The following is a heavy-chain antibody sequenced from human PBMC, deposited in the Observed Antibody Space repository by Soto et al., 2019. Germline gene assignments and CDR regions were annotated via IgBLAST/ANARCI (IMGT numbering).Heavy chain of an antibody. CDR3: ARSTDYYDSSGYPDAFDI. CDR1: GGTFSSYA. V-gene: IGHV1-69*06. CDR2: IIPIFGTA. D-gene: IGHD3-22*01. J-gene: IGHJ3*02. Sequence: KVSCKASGGTFSSYAISWVRQAPGQGLEWMGGIIPIFGTANYAQKFQGRVTITADKSTSTAYMELSSLRSEDTAVYYCARSTDYYDSSGYPDAFDIWGQGTMVTVSS.